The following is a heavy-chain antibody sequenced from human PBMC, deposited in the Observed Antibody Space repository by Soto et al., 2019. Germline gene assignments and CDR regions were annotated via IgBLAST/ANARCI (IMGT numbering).Heavy chain of an antibody. J-gene: IGHJ4*02. CDR3: AIGGDWQFDY. V-gene: IGHV4-4*02. D-gene: IGHD2-21*02. CDR2: IHHSGRT. Sequence: QVQLQESGPGLVKPSGTLSLTCAVSGDSISSDKWWSWVRQPPGKGLEWIGEIHHSGRTNYNPSLKSRVTILVEKSKNQVSLELSAMTVADTAVYYCAIGGDWQFDYWGQGTLVTVSS. CDR1: GDSISSDKW.